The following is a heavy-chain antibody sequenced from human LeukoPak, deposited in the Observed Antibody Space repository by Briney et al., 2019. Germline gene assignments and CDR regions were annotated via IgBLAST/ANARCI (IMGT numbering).Heavy chain of an antibody. CDR1: GFTFSSYG. V-gene: IGHV3-33*06. D-gene: IGHD2-2*01. J-gene: IGHJ4*02. CDR3: AKDFEYSSTSSLDH. CDR2: IWYDESNK. Sequence: GGSLRLSCAASGFTFSSYGMHWVRQAPGKGLEWVAVIWYDESNKYYADSVKGRSTISRDNSKNTLYLQMNSLRAEDTAVYYCAKDFEYSSTSSLDHWGQGTLVTVSS.